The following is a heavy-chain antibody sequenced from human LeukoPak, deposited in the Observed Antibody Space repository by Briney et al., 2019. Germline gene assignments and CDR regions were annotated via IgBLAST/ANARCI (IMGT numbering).Heavy chain of an antibody. CDR3: ARGQASYYYDSSGYNWFAP. CDR1: GYTFTDRY. D-gene: IGHD3-22*01. CDR2: INPNGGDT. J-gene: IGHJ5*02. V-gene: IGHV1-2*02. Sequence: ASVKVSCKAYGYTFTDRYMHWVRQAPGQGLEWMGWINPNGGDTNYAHNFQGRVTMTRDTSISTAYMELSRLKSDDTAMYYCARGQASYYYDSSGYNWFAPWSQGTLVTVSS.